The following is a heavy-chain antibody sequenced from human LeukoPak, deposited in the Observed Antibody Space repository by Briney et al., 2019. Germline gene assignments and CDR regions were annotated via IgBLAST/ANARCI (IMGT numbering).Heavy chain of an antibody. Sequence: GGSLRLSCAASGFTVSSNYMSWVRQAPGKGLEWVSVIYRGGSTYYADSVKGRFTISRDNSKNALYLQMNSLSAEDTAVYYCAKANAREFDYWGQGTLVTVSS. D-gene: IGHD3-10*01. CDR2: IYRGGST. V-gene: IGHV3-66*02. CDR1: GFTVSSNY. CDR3: AKANAREFDY. J-gene: IGHJ4*02.